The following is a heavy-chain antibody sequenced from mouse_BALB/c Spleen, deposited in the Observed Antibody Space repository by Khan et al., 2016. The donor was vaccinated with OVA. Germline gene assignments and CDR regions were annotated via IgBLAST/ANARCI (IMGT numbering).Heavy chain of an antibody. CDR3: ARIYGSDFDY. CDR1: GYSFTGYF. J-gene: IGHJ2*01. V-gene: IGHV1-20*02. Sequence: VQLKQSGPELVKPGALVKISCKASGYSFTGYFMNWVMQSHGKSLEWIGRINPHIGETFYNPKFKGKATLTADESSSTAHMELRSLASEDSAVYYCARIYGSDFDYWGQGTTLTVSS. CDR2: INPHIGET. D-gene: IGHD1-1*01.